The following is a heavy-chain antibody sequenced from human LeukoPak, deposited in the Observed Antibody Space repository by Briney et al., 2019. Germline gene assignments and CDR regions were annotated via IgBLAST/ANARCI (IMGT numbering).Heavy chain of an antibody. Sequence: GESLKISCKGSGYSFTSYWIGWVRQMPGKGLEWMGIIYPGDSDTRYSPSFQGQVTISADKSISTAYLQWSSLKASDTAMYYCARHILDPTTSVPPVAMDHYYMDVWGKGTTVTISS. V-gene: IGHV5-51*01. J-gene: IGHJ6*03. CDR3: ARHILDPTTSVPPVAMDHYYMDV. CDR1: GYSFTSYW. D-gene: IGHD6-19*01. CDR2: IYPGDSDT.